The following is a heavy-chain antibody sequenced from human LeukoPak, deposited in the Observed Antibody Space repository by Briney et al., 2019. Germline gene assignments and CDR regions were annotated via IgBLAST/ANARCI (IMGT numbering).Heavy chain of an antibody. CDR2: INSDGSST. CDR3: ARDLGRSSGGVYFQH. V-gene: IGHV3-74*01. Sequence: GGSLRLSCAASGFTFSSYWMHWVRQAPEKGLVWVSRINSDGSSTRYADSVKGRFTISRDNAKNSLYLQMNSLRAEDTAVYYCARDLGRSSGGVYFQHWGQGTLVTVSS. CDR1: GFTFSSYW. D-gene: IGHD6-25*01. J-gene: IGHJ1*01.